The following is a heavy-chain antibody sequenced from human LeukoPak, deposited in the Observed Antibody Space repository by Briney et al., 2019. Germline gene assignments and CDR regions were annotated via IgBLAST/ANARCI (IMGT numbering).Heavy chain of an antibody. CDR3: ASRDPKEKTTYYDFWSGYSDNWFDP. Sequence: TSETLSLTCTVSGGSISSSSYYWGWIRQPPGKGLEWIGSIYYSGSTYYNPSLKSRVTISVDTSKNQFSLKLSSVTAADTAVYYCASRDPKEKTTYYDFWSGYSDNWFDPWGQGTLVTVSS. CDR2: IYYSGST. CDR1: GGSISSSSYY. D-gene: IGHD3-3*01. J-gene: IGHJ5*02. V-gene: IGHV4-39*01.